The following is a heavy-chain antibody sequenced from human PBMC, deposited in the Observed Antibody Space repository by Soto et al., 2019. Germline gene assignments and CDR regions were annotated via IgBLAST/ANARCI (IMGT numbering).Heavy chain of an antibody. D-gene: IGHD2-15*01. CDR2: IYYSGST. Sequence: PSETLSLTCTVSGGSISSYYWSWIRQPPGRGLEWIGYIYYSGSTNYNPSLKSRVTISVDTSKNQFSLKLSSVTAADTAVYYCARNAGYCSGGSCYNWFDPWGQGTLVTVSS. V-gene: IGHV4-59*01. CDR1: GGSISSYY. J-gene: IGHJ5*02. CDR3: ARNAGYCSGGSCYNWFDP.